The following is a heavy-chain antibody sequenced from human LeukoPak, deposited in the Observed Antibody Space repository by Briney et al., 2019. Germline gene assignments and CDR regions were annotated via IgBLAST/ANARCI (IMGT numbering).Heavy chain of an antibody. J-gene: IGHJ4*02. D-gene: IGHD5-24*01. Sequence: SETLSLTCTVSGGSISGYYWSWLRQPPGKGLEWIGYIYDSGNTKYNPSLKSRVTISVDTSKNHFSLKLSSVTAADTAVYYCARESRDVEPVGFDYWGQGTLVTVSS. CDR3: ARESRDVEPVGFDY. CDR1: GGSISGYY. CDR2: IYDSGNT. V-gene: IGHV4-59*01.